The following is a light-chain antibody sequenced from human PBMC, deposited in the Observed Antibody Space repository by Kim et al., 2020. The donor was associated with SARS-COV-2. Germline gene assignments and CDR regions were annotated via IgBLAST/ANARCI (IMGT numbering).Light chain of an antibody. CDR2: RNN. CDR3: AAWDDSLSGPRV. Sequence: QRVTISCSGSSSNIGSNYVYGYQQLPGTAPKLLIYRNNQRPSGVPDRFCGSKSGTSASLAISGLRSEDEADYYCAAWDDSLSGPRVFGGGTQLTVL. J-gene: IGLJ3*02. V-gene: IGLV1-47*01. CDR1: SSNIGSNY.